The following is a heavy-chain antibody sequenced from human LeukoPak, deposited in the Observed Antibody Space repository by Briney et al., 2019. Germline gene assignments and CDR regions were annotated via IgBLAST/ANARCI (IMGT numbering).Heavy chain of an antibody. Sequence: SETLSLTCTVSGGSISSYYWSWIRQPPGKGLEWIGYIYYSGSTNYNPSLKSRVTISVGTSKNQFSLKLSSVTAADTAVYYCAGPYGSGSYYNNWGQGTLVTVSS. CDR1: GGSISSYY. D-gene: IGHD3-10*01. V-gene: IGHV4-59*01. CDR2: IYYSGST. CDR3: AGPYGSGSYYNN. J-gene: IGHJ4*02.